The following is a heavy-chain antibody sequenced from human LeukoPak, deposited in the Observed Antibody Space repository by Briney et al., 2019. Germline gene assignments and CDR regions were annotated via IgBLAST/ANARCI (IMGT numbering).Heavy chain of an antibody. V-gene: IGHV4-39*07. Sequence: SETLSLTCTVSGGSISSSSYYWGWIRQPPGKGLEWIGGIYYSGSTNYNPSLKSRVTISVDTSKNQFSLKLSSVTAADTAVYYCARGTRRGYDFWSGYYTYYYYYMDVWGKGTTVTVSS. CDR3: ARGTRRGYDFWSGYYTYYYYYMDV. CDR2: IYYSGST. D-gene: IGHD3-3*01. CDR1: GGSISSSSYY. J-gene: IGHJ6*03.